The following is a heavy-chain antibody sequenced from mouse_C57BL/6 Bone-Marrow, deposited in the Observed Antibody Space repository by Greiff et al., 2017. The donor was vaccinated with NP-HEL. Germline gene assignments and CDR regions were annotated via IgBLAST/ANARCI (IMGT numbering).Heavy chain of an antibody. J-gene: IGHJ2*01. CDR1: GYTFTSYW. Sequence: QVQLQQPGAELVKPGASVKLSCKASGYTFTSYWMQWVKQRPGQGLEWIGEIDPSDSYTNYNQKFKGKATLTVDTSSSTAYMQLSSPTSEDSAVYYCAREEIYDGYPYYFDYWGQGTTLTVSS. CDR2: IDPSDSYT. CDR3: AREEIYDGYPYYFDY. V-gene: IGHV1-50*01. D-gene: IGHD2-3*01.